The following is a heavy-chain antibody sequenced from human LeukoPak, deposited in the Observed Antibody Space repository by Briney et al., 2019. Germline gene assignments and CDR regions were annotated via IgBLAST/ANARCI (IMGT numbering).Heavy chain of an antibody. CDR1: GFIFSSYA. CDR2: ISSSVGST. Sequence: GGSLRLSCAASGFIFSSYAMTWVRQASGKGLEWVSAISSSVGSTYYADTVKGRFTISRDNSKNTLYLQMNSLRAEDTAVYYCARDWYEDYWGQGTLVTVSS. CDR3: ARDWYEDY. D-gene: IGHD6-13*01. J-gene: IGHJ4*02. V-gene: IGHV3-23*01.